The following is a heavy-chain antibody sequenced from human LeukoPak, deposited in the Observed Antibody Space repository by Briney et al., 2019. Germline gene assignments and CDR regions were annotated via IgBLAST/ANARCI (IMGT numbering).Heavy chain of an antibody. Sequence: KASETLSLTCAISGDIVSSNSATWNWIRQSPSRGLESPGRTYYTSKWDNDYAVSVKSRIKINPDTSKNQFSLHLNSVTPEDTAVYYCARSRSYSYDYWGQGTLVTVSS. CDR3: ARSRSYSYDY. CDR2: TYYTSKWDN. D-gene: IGHD1-26*01. CDR1: GDIVSSNSAT. V-gene: IGHV6-1*01. J-gene: IGHJ4*02.